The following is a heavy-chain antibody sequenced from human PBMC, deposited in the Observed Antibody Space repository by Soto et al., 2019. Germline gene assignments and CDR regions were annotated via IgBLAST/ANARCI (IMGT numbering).Heavy chain of an antibody. Sequence: GGSLRVSCAASGFTFSSYWMSWVRQAPGKGLEWVANIKQDGSEKYYVDSVKGRFTISRDNAKNSLYLQMNSLRAEDTAVYYCATALRFLEWYPYYYGMDVWGQGTTVTVSS. CDR2: IKQDGSEK. CDR3: ATALRFLEWYPYYYGMDV. V-gene: IGHV3-7*03. J-gene: IGHJ6*02. D-gene: IGHD3-3*01. CDR1: GFTFSSYW.